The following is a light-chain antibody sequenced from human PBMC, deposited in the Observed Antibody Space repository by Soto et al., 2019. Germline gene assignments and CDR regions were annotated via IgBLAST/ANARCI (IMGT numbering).Light chain of an antibody. CDR1: QSVGSN. CDR3: QEYSNWPLLS. J-gene: IGKJ4*01. Sequence: EVVLTQYPSTLSVSPWAGSALSFMASQSVGSNLAWYQQKPGQTPRVLIYGASTRAIGIPARFSGSGFGTEFTLTISSLQSEDFVVYYCQEYSNWPLLSFGGGTKVDI. V-gene: IGKV3-15*01. CDR2: GAS.